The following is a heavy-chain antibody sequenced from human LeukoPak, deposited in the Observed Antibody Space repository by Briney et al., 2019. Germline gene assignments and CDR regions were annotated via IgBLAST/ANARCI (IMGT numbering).Heavy chain of an antibody. D-gene: IGHD2-8*01. V-gene: IGHV1-2*02. CDR1: GYSFTGYY. CDR3: ARGGLRVMVYRLYYMDV. Sequence: ASVKVSCKASGYSFTGYYMHWVRQAPGQGLEWMGWINPNSGDTKYAQKFQGRVTMTRDTSISTAYMEPTRLRSDDTAVYYCARGGLRVMVYRLYYMDVWGKGTTVTVSS. CDR2: INPNSGDT. J-gene: IGHJ6*03.